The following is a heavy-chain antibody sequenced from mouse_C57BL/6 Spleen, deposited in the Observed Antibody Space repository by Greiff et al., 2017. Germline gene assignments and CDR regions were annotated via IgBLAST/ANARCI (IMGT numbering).Heavy chain of an antibody. CDR3: AREGCDDYYAMDY. CDR1: GYTFTSYW. Sequence: VQLQQPGAELVKPGASVKMSCKASGYTFTSYWITWVKQRPGQGLEWIGDIYPGSGSTNYNEKFKSKATLTVDTSSSTAYMQLSSLTSEASAVYYCAREGCDDYYAMDYWGQGTSVTVSS. J-gene: IGHJ4*01. CDR2: IYPGSGST. D-gene: IGHD2-13*01. V-gene: IGHV1-55*01.